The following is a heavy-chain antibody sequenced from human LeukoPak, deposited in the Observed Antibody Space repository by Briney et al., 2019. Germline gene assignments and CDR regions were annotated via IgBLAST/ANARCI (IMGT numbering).Heavy chain of an antibody. D-gene: IGHD1-14*01. CDR3: ARDTEVWDYYYGLDV. J-gene: IGHJ6*02. V-gene: IGHV3-23*01. CDR2: ISGSGGST. CDR1: GFTFSSYA. Sequence: PGGSLRLSCAASGFTFSSYAMSWVRQAPGKGLEWVSAISGSGGSTYYADSVKGRFTISRDNSKNTLYLQMNSLRAEDTAVYYCARDTEVWDYYYGLDVWGQGTTVTVSS.